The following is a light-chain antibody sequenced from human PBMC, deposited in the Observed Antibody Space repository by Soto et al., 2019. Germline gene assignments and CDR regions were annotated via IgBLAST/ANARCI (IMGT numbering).Light chain of an antibody. J-gene: IGKJ4*01. Sequence: EIVLTQSPGTLSLSPGDRATLSCRASQSVTSNYLAWYQQKPGQAPRLLLYGASRRAIGIPDRFSGSGSGTDFTLTIGRLEPEDFAVYYCQQYDTSPPLTFGGGTKVEIK. CDR3: QQYDTSPPLT. CDR2: GAS. CDR1: QSVTSNY. V-gene: IGKV3-20*01.